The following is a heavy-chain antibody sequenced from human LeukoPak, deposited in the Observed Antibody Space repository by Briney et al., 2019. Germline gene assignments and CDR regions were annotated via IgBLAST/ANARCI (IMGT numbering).Heavy chain of an antibody. Sequence: SETLSLTCTVSGGSLSSYYWSWIRQPAGKGLEWIGRIYTSGSTNYNPSLKSRVTMSVDTSKNQFSLKLSSVTAADTAVYYCARGQGSGSYYNLYGMDVWARGPRSPSP. CDR1: GGSLSSYY. CDR2: IYTSGST. V-gene: IGHV4-4*07. CDR3: ARGQGSGSYYNLYGMDV. D-gene: IGHD3-10*01. J-gene: IGHJ6*02.